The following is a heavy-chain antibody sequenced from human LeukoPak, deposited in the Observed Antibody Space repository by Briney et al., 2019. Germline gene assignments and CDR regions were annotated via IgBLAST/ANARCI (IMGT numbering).Heavy chain of an antibody. Sequence: GESLRLSCAASGFTVSTNYMSWVRQAPGKGLEWVSVIYSGGRTYYADSVKGRFTISRDNSKDTLYLQMNSLRAEDTAVYYCARESNSGYYLSYWGQGTLVTVSS. CDR2: IYSGGRT. CDR3: ARESNSGYYLSY. J-gene: IGHJ4*02. D-gene: IGHD3-22*01. V-gene: IGHV3-66*01. CDR1: GFTVSTNY.